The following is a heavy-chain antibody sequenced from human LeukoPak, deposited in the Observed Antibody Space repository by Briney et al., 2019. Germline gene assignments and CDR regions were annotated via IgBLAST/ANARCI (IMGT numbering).Heavy chain of an antibody. J-gene: IGHJ4*02. CDR1: GFTFSTYW. V-gene: IGHV3-7*01. CDR3: ASPAKYSDTWYFDY. Sequence: GGSLRLSCAASGFTFSTYWMSWVRQAPEKGLECVANIKRDGSEKYCLDSVKGRFTISRDNAKNSLYLQMNSLRAEDTAVYYCASPAKYSDTWYFDYWGQGTLVTVSS. CDR2: IKRDGSEK. D-gene: IGHD6-6*01.